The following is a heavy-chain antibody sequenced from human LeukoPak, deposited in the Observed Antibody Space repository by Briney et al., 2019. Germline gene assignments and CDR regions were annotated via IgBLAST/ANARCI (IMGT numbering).Heavy chain of an antibody. V-gene: IGHV1-8*01. CDR3: ARGSRTIFEGWFDP. Sequence: ASVKVSCKASGYTFTSYDINWVRQATGQGLEWMGWMNPNSGNTGYAQKFQGRVTMTRNTSISTAYMELSSLRSEDTAVYYCARGSRTIFEGWFDPWGQGTLVTVSS. CDR2: MNPNSGNT. J-gene: IGHJ5*02. CDR1: GYTFTSYD. D-gene: IGHD3-3*01.